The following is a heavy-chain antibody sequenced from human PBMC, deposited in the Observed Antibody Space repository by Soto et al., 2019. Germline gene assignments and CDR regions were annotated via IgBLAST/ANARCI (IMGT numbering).Heavy chain of an antibody. Sequence: LETQCLSSNDSRGYIGVTDSYWGWVRKPPGAGLQWIGSIYYTGTTFFNPSLKSRVSVSVDTSNHQFSLKLTSVTAADTAVYYCARVHVMVVAGSTFDYWGHGTLVTRSS. J-gene: IGHJ4*01. V-gene: IGHV4-39*01. CDR2: IYYTGTT. D-gene: IGHD6-19*01. CDR1: RGYIGVTDSY. CDR3: ARVHVMVVAGSTFDY.